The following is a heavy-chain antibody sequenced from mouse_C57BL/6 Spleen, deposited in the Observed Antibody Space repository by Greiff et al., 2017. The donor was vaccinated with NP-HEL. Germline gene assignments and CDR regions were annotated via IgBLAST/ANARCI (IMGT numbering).Heavy chain of an antibody. V-gene: IGHV1-69*01. CDR1: GYTFTSYW. J-gene: IGHJ2*01. D-gene: IGHD3-3*01. CDR3: ARGGTHYFVY. Sequence: VQLQQPGAELVMPGASVKLSCKASGYTFTSYWMHWVKQRPGQGLEWIGEIDPSDSYTNYNQKFKGKSTLTVDKSSSTAYMQLSSLTSEDSAVYYCARGGTHYFVYWGQGTTLTVSS. CDR2: IDPSDSYT.